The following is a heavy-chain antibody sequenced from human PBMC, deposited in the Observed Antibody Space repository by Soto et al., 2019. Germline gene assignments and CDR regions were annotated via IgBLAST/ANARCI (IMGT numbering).Heavy chain of an antibody. CDR2: INPNSGGT. CDR1: GYTFTGYY. CDR3: ARDYYTYYDFWSGETKYYYYGMDV. J-gene: IGHJ6*02. D-gene: IGHD3-3*01. Sequence: ASVKVSCKASGYTFTGYYMHWVRQAPGQGLEWMGWINPNSGGTNYAQKFQGRVTMTRDTSISTAYMELSRQRSDDTAVYYCARDYYTYYDFWSGETKYYYYGMDVWGQGTTVTVSS. V-gene: IGHV1-2*02.